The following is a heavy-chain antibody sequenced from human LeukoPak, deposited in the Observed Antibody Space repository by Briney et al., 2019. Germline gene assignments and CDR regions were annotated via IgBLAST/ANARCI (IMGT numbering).Heavy chain of an antibody. Sequence: PSETLSLTCTVSGGSISSSSYYWGWIRQPPGKGLEWIGSIYYSGSTYYNPSLKSRVTISVDTSKNQFSLKLSSVTAADTAVYYCARPGDADGYNSDAFDIWGQGTMVTVSS. CDR2: IYYSGST. CDR1: GGSISSSSYY. D-gene: IGHD5-24*01. J-gene: IGHJ3*02. CDR3: ARPGDADGYNSDAFDI. V-gene: IGHV4-39*07.